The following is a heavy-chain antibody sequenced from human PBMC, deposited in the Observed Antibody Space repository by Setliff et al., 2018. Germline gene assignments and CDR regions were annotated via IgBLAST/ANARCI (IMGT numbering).Heavy chain of an antibody. CDR2: IQTSGTT. J-gene: IGHJ4*02. V-gene: IGHV4-61*09. D-gene: IGHD3-10*01. CDR1: GGSISSGNYY. CDR3: ARSLGSGSYYNSRPFYSDY. Sequence: SETLSLTCTVSGGSISSGNYYWSWIRQPAGKGLGWIGHIQTSGTTNYNPSLKSRVTISVDASKNQFSLKLSAVTAADTAVYFCARSLGSGSYYNSRPFYSDYWGQGTLVTVSS.